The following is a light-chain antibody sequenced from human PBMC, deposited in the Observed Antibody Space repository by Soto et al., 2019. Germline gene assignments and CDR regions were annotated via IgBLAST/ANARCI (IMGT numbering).Light chain of an antibody. CDR2: GAT. CDR3: QQYGGSPPIT. V-gene: IGKV3-20*01. J-gene: IGKJ5*01. Sequence: EIVLTQSPGALSLSPGERATLSCWASESVSDYLAWYQQKPGLAPRLLIHGATKRTSGTPDRFSGSGSGTDFTLTISRVDPEDFAVYYCQQYGGSPPITFGQGTRLEIK. CDR1: ESVSDY.